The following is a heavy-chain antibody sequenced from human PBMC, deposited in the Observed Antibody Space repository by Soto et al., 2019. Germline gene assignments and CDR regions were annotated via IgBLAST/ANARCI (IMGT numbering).Heavy chain of an antibody. V-gene: IGHV1-18*01. Sequence: SAKVSFRGSCYTFTSYGISWVRQAPGQGLEWMGWISAYNGNTNYAQKLQGRVTMTTDTSTSTAYMELRRLRSDDTAVYYCARDGAYYYGSGSQGGMDVWGQGTKVTVSS. CDR1: CYTFTSYG. CDR3: ARDGAYYYGSGSQGGMDV. J-gene: IGHJ6*02. D-gene: IGHD3-10*01. CDR2: ISAYNGNT.